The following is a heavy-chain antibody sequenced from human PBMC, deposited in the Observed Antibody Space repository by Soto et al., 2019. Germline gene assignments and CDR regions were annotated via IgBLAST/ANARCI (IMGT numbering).Heavy chain of an antibody. V-gene: IGHV1-24*01. J-gene: IGHJ5*02. CDR1: GYTLTELS. CDR3: ARSSGGVFGIIIEGSNWLAP. Sequence: ASVKVSCKVSGYTLTELSMHWVRQAPGKGLEWMGGFDPEDGETIYAQKFQGRVTMTEDTSTDTAYMELSSLRSEDTAVYYCARSSGGVFGIIIEGSNWLAPWGQGSLVTVSS. CDR2: FDPEDGET. D-gene: IGHD3-16*02.